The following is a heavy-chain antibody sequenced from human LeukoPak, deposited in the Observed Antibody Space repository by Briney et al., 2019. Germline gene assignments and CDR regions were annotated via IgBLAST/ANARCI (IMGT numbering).Heavy chain of an antibody. CDR2: VNWNSGST. J-gene: IGHJ4*02. D-gene: IGHD3-10*01. V-gene: IGHV3-20*04. Sequence: GGSLRLSCAASGFTFDAYGMSWVRPAPGQGLEWVSGVNWNSGSTGYADSVKGRFTISRDNDKNSLYLQMNSLRAEDTALYYCARDKDGSGSYYMSGFDYWGQGTLVTVSS. CDR3: ARDKDGSGSYYMSGFDY. CDR1: GFTFDAYG.